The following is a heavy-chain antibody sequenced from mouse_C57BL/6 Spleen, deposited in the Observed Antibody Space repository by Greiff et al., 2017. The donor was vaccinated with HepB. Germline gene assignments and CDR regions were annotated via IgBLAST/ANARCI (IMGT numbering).Heavy chain of an antibody. CDR1: GYTFTSYW. Sequence: VQLQQPGAELVKPGASVKLSCKASGYTFTSYWMHWVKQRPGQGLEWIGMIHPNSGSTNYNEKFKSKATLTVDKSSSTAYMQLSSLTSEDSAVYYCAREDDGYYRYYFDYWGQGTTLTVSS. D-gene: IGHD2-3*01. CDR3: AREDDGYYRYYFDY. CDR2: IHPNSGST. V-gene: IGHV1-64*01. J-gene: IGHJ2*01.